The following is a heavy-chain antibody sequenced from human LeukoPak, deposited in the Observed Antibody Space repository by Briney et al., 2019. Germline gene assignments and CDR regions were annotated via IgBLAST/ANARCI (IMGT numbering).Heavy chain of an antibody. CDR1: GFTFSSYS. Sequence: GGSLRLSCAASGFTFSSYSMNWVRQAPGKGLEWVSSISSSSSYIYYADSVKGRFTISRDNSKNTLYLQMNSLRAEDTAVYYCARDSEYYYDSSGYYHSYDYWGQGTLVTVSS. V-gene: IGHV3-21*01. D-gene: IGHD3-22*01. CDR3: ARDSEYYYDSSGYYHSYDY. J-gene: IGHJ4*02. CDR2: ISSSSSYI.